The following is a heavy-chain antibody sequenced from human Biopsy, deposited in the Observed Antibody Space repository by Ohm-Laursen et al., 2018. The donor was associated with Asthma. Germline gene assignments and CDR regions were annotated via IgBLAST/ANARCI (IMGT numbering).Heavy chain of an antibody. V-gene: IGHV1-3*04. CDR2: VNTGNGDT. Sequence: ATVKISCNASGYNFISFAIHWVRQAPGQRLEWMGWVNTGNGDTKYSQKFQGRVTITRDTSASTAYMELRSLRSEDTATYYCARTYCDFLTGQVKDVFGVWGQGTMVTVSS. CDR3: ARTYCDFLTGQVKDVFGV. CDR1: GYNFISFA. D-gene: IGHD3-9*01. J-gene: IGHJ3*01.